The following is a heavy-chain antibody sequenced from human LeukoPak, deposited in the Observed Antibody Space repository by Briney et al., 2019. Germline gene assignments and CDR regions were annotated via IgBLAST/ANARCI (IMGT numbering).Heavy chain of an antibody. CDR2: IGGSGGST. D-gene: IGHD6-13*01. V-gene: IGHV3-23*01. Sequence: GGSLRLSCAASGFTFSNYGMSWVRQAPGKGLEWVSAIGGSGGSTYYADSVKGRFTISRDNSKNTLYLQMNSLRAEDTAVYYCAKDRQQLANLDYWGQGTLVTVSS. CDR1: GFTFSNYG. CDR3: AKDRQQLANLDY. J-gene: IGHJ4*02.